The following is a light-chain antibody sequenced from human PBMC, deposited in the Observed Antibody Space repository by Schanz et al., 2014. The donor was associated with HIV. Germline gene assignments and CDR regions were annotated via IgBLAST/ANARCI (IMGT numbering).Light chain of an antibody. V-gene: IGLV1-44*01. J-gene: IGLJ7*01. CDR3: AAWDDSLNDAV. CDR1: SSNIGSNT. CDR2: SNN. Sequence: QSVLTQPPSVSEAPRQRVTIYCSGSSSNIGSNTVNWYQQPPGTAPKLVTYSNNQRPSGVPDRFSGSKSGTSASLAISGLQSEDEADYYCAAWDDSLNDAVLGGGTHLPVL.